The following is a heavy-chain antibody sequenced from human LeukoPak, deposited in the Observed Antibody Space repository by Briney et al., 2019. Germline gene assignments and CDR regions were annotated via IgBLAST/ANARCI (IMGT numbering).Heavy chain of an antibody. V-gene: IGHV3-15*01. D-gene: IGHD3-22*01. CDR1: GFTFINAW. Sequence: GGSLRLSCAASGFTFINAWISWVRQAPGKGLEWVGRIKSKTDGGTTDYAAPVKGRFTISRDDSKNTLYLQMNSLKTEDTAVYYCTTDEGDYYDSSWGFDYWGQGTLVTVSS. J-gene: IGHJ4*02. CDR3: TTDEGDYYDSSWGFDY. CDR2: IKSKTDGGTT.